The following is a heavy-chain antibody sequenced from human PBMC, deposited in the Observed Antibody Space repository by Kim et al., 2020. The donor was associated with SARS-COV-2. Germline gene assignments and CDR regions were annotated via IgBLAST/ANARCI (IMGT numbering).Heavy chain of an antibody. V-gene: IGHV1-46*01. CDR2: INPSGGST. CDR1: GYTFTSYY. Sequence: ASVKVSCKASGYTFTSYYMHWVRQAPGQGLEWMGIINPSGGSTSYAQKFQGRVTMTRDTSTSTVYMELSSLRSEDTAVYFCARDYCTNGVCYSVFDYWGQGTLVTVSS. D-gene: IGHD2-8*01. CDR3: ARDYCTNGVCYSVFDY. J-gene: IGHJ4*02.